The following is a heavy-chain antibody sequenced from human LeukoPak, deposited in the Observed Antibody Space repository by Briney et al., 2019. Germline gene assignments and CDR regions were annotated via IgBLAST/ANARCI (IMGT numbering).Heavy chain of an antibody. CDR3: AKKRTYYDSWSGFAMDY. CDR1: GFTFSSYA. CDR2: ISGSGAGT. Sequence: GGTLRLSCAASGFTFSSYAMSWVRQAPGKGLEWVSAISGSGAGTYYADSVKGRFTVSRDNSKNTLYLQMTSLGAEDTAVYYCAKKRTYYDSWSGFAMDYWGQGALVTVSS. D-gene: IGHD3-3*01. J-gene: IGHJ4*02. V-gene: IGHV3-23*01.